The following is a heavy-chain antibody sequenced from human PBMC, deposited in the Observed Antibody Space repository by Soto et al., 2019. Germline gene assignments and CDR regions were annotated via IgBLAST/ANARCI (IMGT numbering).Heavy chain of an antibody. Sequence: SETLSLTCTVSGGSISSYYWSWIRQPPGKGLEWIGHIYYSGDTNDNPCRRSRVTMSVDTSKNQFSLGLSSVTAADTALYYGEGARPNSQVLASWGQGPQVP. CDR3: EGARPNSQVLAS. CDR1: GGSISSYY. V-gene: IGHV4-59*01. CDR2: IYYSGDT. D-gene: IGHD3-3*01. J-gene: IGHJ5*02.